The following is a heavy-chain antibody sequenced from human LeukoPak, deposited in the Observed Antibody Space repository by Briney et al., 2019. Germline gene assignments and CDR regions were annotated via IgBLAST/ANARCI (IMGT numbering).Heavy chain of an antibody. D-gene: IGHD6-13*01. J-gene: IGHJ3*02. CDR1: GGSVSSGSYY. Sequence: SETLSLTCTVSGGSVSSGSYYWTWIRQPPGKGLEWIGYISYSGSTNYNPSLKSRVSISVDTSKNQFSLKLSSVTAADTAVYYCARDSPYAGASDIWGQGTLVTVS. V-gene: IGHV4-61*01. CDR3: ARDSPYAGASDI. CDR2: ISYSGST.